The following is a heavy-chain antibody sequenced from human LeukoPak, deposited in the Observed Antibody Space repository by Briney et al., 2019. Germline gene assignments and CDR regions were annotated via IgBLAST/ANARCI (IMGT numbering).Heavy chain of an antibody. D-gene: IGHD1-14*01. V-gene: IGHV3-30-3*01. CDR3: ARDQPRQYLPSYY. CDR1: GFTFSSYA. CDR2: ISSDGSNK. J-gene: IGHJ4*02. Sequence: GGSLRLSCAASGFTFSSYAMEWVRQAPGKGLQWVAFISSDGSNKYYADSVKGRFTISRDNSKNTLYLQMNSLRPEDTAVYYCARDQPRQYLPSYYWGRGTLVTVSS.